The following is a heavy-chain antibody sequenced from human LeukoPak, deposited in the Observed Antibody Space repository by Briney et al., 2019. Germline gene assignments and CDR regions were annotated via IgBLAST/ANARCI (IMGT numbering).Heavy chain of an antibody. CDR1: GFTFSNYA. CDR3: AKDRGYGGLDY. V-gene: IGHV3-23*01. D-gene: IGHD4-23*01. CDR2: LSGSGGSA. J-gene: IGHJ4*02. Sequence: PGGSLRLSCAASGFTFSNYAMSWVRQAPGKGLEWVSALSGSGGSAYYADSVKGRFTISRDNSKNTLYLQMNSLRAEDTAVYYCAKDRGYGGLDYWGQGTLVTVSS.